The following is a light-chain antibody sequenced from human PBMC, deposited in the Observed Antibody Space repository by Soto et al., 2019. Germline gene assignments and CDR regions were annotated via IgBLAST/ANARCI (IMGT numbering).Light chain of an antibody. J-gene: IGLJ1*01. Sequence: QSVLTQPPSASGTPGQRVIISCSGSSSTIGSNAVNWYQQLPGTAPKLLIYTNIQRPSGVPDRFSGSKSGTSASLAISGLQSEDEADYYCTSWDDSLNGYVFGTGTNLTVL. CDR2: TNI. V-gene: IGLV1-44*01. CDR1: SSTIGSNA. CDR3: TSWDDSLNGYV.